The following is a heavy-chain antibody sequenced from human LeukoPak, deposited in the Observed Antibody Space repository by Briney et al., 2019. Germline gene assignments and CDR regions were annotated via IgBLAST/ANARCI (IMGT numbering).Heavy chain of an antibody. V-gene: IGHV1-8*01. CDR2: MNPNSGNT. CDR3: ARDLRYSSGWSASGMDV. D-gene: IGHD6-19*01. J-gene: IGHJ6*03. CDR1: GYTFTTYE. Sequence: ASVKVSCKASGYTFTTYEINWVRQATGQGLEWMGWMNPNSGNTVYAQKFQGRVTMTRNTSISTAYMELSSLRSEDTAVYYCARDLRYSSGWSASGMDVWGKGTTVTISS.